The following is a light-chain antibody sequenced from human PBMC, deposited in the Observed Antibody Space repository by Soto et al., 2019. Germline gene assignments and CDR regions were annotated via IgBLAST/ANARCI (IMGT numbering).Light chain of an antibody. CDR2: DAS. Sequence: IVLTQSPGTLSLSPGERATLSCRASQTVPKSYLAWYQQRPGQAPRLLIYDASTRATGIPDRFSGSESGTDFTLTISHLEPEDFAVYYCHQYAWSPLTFGQGTRLEIK. J-gene: IGKJ5*01. CDR3: HQYAWSPLT. V-gene: IGKV3-20*01. CDR1: QTVPKSY.